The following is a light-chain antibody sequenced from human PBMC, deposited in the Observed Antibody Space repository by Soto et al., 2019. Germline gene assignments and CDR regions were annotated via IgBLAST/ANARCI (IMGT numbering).Light chain of an antibody. CDR3: FSYAGDSVYV. CDR2: SNK. CDR1: SSNIGAGYD. J-gene: IGLJ1*01. Sequence: QSVLTQPPSVSGAPGQRVTISCTGSSSNIGAGYDVHWYQQIPGITPKLLIYSNKNRPSGVSDRFSGSKSGNTASLTISGLQAEDEADYYCFSYAGDSVYVFGTGTKVTVL. V-gene: IGLV1-40*01.